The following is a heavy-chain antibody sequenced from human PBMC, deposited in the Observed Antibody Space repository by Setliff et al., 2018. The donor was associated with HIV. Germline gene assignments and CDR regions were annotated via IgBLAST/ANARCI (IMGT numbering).Heavy chain of an antibody. D-gene: IGHD3-10*01. J-gene: IGHJ5*02. CDR2: IYYSGST. Sequence: PSETLSLTCTVSGGSINSRDYYWGWIRQPPGKGLEWIGTIYYSGSTYYNPSLKSRVTISVDTSKNQFSLKLSSVTAADTAVYYCARKKGNYCSDDNCQNWFDPWGQGTLVTVSS. V-gene: IGHV4-39*01. CDR1: GGSINSRDYY. CDR3: ARKKGNYCSDDNCQNWFDP.